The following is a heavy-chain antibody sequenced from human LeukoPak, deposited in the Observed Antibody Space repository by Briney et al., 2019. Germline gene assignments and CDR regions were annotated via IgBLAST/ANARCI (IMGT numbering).Heavy chain of an antibody. CDR2: INPSGGST. CDR1: GYTFTSYY. J-gene: IGHJ5*02. D-gene: IGHD2-15*01. V-gene: IGHV1-46*01. CDR3: ARERGYCSGGSCYSGGGFDP. Sequence: ASVKVSCRASGYTFTSYYMHWVRQAPGQGLEWMGIINPSGGSTSYAQKFQGRVTMTRDMSTSTAYMELRSLRSDDTAVYYCARERGYCSGGSCYSGGGFDPWGQGTLVIVSS.